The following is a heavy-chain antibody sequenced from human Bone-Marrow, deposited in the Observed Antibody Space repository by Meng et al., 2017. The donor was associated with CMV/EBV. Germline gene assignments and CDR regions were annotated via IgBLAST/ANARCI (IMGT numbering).Heavy chain of an antibody. V-gene: IGHV3-33*01. Sequence: GGSLRLSCAASGFTFSSYGMHWVRQAPGKGLEWVAVIWYDGSNKYYADSVKGRFTISRDNSKNTLYLQMNSLRAEDTAVYYCARYTYYDFWSGYLGFDYWGQGTLVTVSS. J-gene: IGHJ4*02. CDR3: ARYTYYDFWSGYLGFDY. CDR2: IWYDGSNK. CDR1: GFTFSSYG. D-gene: IGHD3-3*01.